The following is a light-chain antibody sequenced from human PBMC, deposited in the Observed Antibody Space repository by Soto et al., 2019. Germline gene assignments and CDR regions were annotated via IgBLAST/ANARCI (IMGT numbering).Light chain of an antibody. CDR3: SSYTTSGSYV. Sequence: QSVLTQPASVSGSPGQSITISCTGTSSDVGGYSYVSWYQQHPGKAPKLMIYEVSNRPAGVSNRFSGSKSVNTASLTISGLQAEDEADYYCSSYTTSGSYVFGTGTKVTAL. CDR1: SSDVGGYSY. J-gene: IGLJ1*01. CDR2: EVS. V-gene: IGLV2-14*01.